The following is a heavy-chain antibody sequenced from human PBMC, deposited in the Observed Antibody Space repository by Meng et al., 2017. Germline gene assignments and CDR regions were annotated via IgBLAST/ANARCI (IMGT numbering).Heavy chain of an antibody. D-gene: IGHD6-19*01. V-gene: IGHV3-53*02. CDR1: GFPVPTSY. CDR3: ARDSSSGWYHNY. J-gene: IGHJ4*02. Sequence: VRLADTGGVLLQPGGSLRLSCPASGFPVPTSYMSWVRQAPGKGLEWVSVIYSGGSTYYADSVKGRFSISRDNSKNTLYLQMNSLRAEDTAVYFCARDSSSGWYHNYWGQGTLVTVSS. CDR2: IYSGGST.